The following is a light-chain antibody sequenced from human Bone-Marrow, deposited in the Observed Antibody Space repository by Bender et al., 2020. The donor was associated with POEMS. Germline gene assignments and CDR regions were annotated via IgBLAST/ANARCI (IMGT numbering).Light chain of an antibody. CDR2: HVS. CDR3: SSYTSSRTLV. V-gene: IGLV2-14*01. J-gene: IGLJ2*01. CDR1: SSDVGAYKY. Sequence: QSALTQPASVSGSPGQSITISFTGTSSDVGAYKYVSWYQQHPGKAPKLMIYHVSDRPSGVSNRFSGSKSDNTASLTISGLQTEDEADYYCSSYTSSRTLVFGGGTKLTVL.